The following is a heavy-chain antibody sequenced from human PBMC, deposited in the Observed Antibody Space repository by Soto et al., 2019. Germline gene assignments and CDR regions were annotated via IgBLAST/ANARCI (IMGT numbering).Heavy chain of an antibody. V-gene: IGHV3-23*01. CDR3: ARMLTMVRGVTGLRDFDY. Sequence: RSLRLSCAPSGFPFSSYAMSSVRQAPGRGLEWVSAISGSGTTIYYTDSVKGRFTISRDTSMNTLYLQMNSLRAEDTAAYYCARMLTMVRGVTGLRDFDYWGQGTLVTVSS. CDR1: GFPFSSYA. D-gene: IGHD3-10*01. CDR2: ISGSGTTI. J-gene: IGHJ4*02.